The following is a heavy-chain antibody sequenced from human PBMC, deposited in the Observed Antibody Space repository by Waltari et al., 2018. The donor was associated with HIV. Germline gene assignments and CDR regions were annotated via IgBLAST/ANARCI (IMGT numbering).Heavy chain of an antibody. CDR3: ARADYYGSGGQDY. J-gene: IGHJ4*02. Sequence: QLQLVQSGAEVKKPGASVKVSCKASGYTFTGYYMHWVRPAPGQGLEWMGWINPNSGGTNYAQKFQGRVTMTRDTSISTAHMELSRLRSDDTAVYYCARADYYGSGGQDYWGQGTLVTVSS. CDR1: GYTFTGYY. V-gene: IGHV1-2*02. CDR2: INPNSGGT. D-gene: IGHD3-10*01.